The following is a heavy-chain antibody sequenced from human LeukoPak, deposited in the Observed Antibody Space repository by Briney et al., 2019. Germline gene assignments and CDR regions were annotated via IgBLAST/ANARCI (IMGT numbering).Heavy chain of an antibody. CDR1: GFTFDDYG. CDR2: INWNGGST. CDR3: ASWVAQLVRAEYFQH. D-gene: IGHD6-13*01. Sequence: GGSLRLSCAASGFTFDDYGMSWVRQAPGKGLEWVSGINWNGGSTGYADSVKGRFTISRDNAKNSLYLQMNSLRAEDTAVYYCASWVAQLVRAEYFQHWGQGTLVTVSS. V-gene: IGHV3-20*04. J-gene: IGHJ1*01.